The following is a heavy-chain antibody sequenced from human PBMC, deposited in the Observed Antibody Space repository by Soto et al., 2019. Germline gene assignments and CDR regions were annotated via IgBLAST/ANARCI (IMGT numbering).Heavy chain of an antibody. V-gene: IGHV3-21*01. CDR3: VGDLGRYFRSGYMDL. Sequence: EVHLVESGGGLVKPGGSLRLSCTASGFAFNTYSMNWVRQAPGKGLEWVSSINEDSTYIYYPDSLRGRITISRDNAKESLFLQMNSLRPDETAVYYCVGDLGRYFRSGYMDLWGDGATVTVSS. CDR1: GFAFNTYS. J-gene: IGHJ6*03. CDR2: INEDSTYI. D-gene: IGHD3-9*01.